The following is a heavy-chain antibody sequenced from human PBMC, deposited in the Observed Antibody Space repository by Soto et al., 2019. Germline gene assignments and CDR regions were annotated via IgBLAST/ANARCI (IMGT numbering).Heavy chain of an antibody. J-gene: IGHJ5*02. Sequence: SETLSLTCTVSGGSICSGDYYWSWIRQPPGKGLEWIGYIYYSGSTYYNPSLKSRVTIPVDTSKNQFSLKLSSVTAADTAVYYCALVTTLGWFDPWGQGTLVTVSS. CDR3: ALVTTLGWFDP. CDR1: GGSICSGDYY. V-gene: IGHV4-30-4*01. D-gene: IGHD2-21*02. CDR2: IYYSGST.